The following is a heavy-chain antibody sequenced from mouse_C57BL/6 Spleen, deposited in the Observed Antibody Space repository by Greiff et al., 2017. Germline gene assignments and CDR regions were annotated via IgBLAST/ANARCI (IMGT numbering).Heavy chain of an antibody. J-gene: IGHJ2*01. Sequence: QVQLQQSGAELVRPGSSVKLSCKASGYTFTSYWMHWVKQRPIQGLEWIGNIDPSGSETHYNEKFKDKATLTADKSSSTAYMQLSSLTSEDSAVYYCLYGNYGTFDYRGQGTTLTVSS. CDR1: GYTFTSYW. CDR3: LYGNYGTFDY. CDR2: IDPSGSET. D-gene: IGHD2-10*02. V-gene: IGHV1-52*01.